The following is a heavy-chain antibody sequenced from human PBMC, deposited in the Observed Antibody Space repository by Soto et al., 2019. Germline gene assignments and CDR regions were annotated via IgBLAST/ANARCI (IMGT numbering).Heavy chain of an antibody. CDR3: AKDTRYGDYVWWFDS. J-gene: IGHJ5*01. Sequence: EVHLLASGGGLVQLGGSLRLSCTASGFTFSSYAMTWVRQAPGRGLEGVSGITASGGRTYYADSVKGRFTISRDNSKSTRYLQMTSLRAGDTAVYYCAKDTRYGDYVWWFDSWGQGTLVTVFS. CDR1: GFTFSSYA. D-gene: IGHD4-17*01. V-gene: IGHV3-23*01. CDR2: ITASGGRT.